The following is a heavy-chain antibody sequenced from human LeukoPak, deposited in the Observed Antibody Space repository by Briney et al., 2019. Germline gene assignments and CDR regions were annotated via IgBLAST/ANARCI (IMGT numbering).Heavy chain of an antibody. V-gene: IGHV1-69*05. CDR2: IIPIFGTA. D-gene: IGHD3-3*01. CDR3: SRGVFEWLSRGKYMDI. CDR1: GGTFNSFA. J-gene: IGHJ6*03. Sequence: SVKVSCKASGGTFNSFAISWVPQAAGQGLEGMGGIIPIFGTANYAQKFQGRVTITTDESTSTAYMELSLLRSVATAVYSCSRGVFEWLSRGKYMDISGNGDPVTVSS.